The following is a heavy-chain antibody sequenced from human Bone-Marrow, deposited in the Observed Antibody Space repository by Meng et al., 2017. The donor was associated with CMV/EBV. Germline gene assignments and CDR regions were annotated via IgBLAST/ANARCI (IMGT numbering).Heavy chain of an antibody. CDR1: SISSGGYY. CDR2: IYYSGST. J-gene: IGHJ4*02. Sequence: SISSGGYYWNWIRQHPGKGLEWIGYIYYSGSTYYNPSLKRRVTISEDTSKNQFSLKLSSVTAADTAVYFYARGGRYCSSTSCYTFDYWGQGTLVTVSS. D-gene: IGHD2-2*02. V-gene: IGHV4-31*02. CDR3: ARGGRYCSSTSCYTFDY.